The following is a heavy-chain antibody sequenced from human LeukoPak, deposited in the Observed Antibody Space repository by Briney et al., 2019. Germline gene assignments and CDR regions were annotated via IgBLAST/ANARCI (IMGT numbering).Heavy chain of an antibody. V-gene: IGHV3-23*01. CDR3: AKALTRWAFDM. CDR1: GFGFSDYD. D-gene: IGHD3-16*01. J-gene: IGHJ3*02. Sequence: SGGSLRLSCAASGFGFSDYDMSWVRQAPGKGLEWVSSMSLSTSGKTYADSVKGRFTVSTDKAKNTLYLQMDSLRAEDTAMYYCAKALTRWAFDMWGQGTMVTVSS. CDR2: MSLSTSGK.